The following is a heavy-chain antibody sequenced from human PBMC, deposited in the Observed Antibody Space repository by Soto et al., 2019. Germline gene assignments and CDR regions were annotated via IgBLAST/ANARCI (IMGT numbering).Heavy chain of an antibody. CDR1: GFSLSTTGLG. D-gene: IGHD3-22*01. CDR2: IFWDGDK. V-gene: IGHV2-5*02. Sequence: PTLVNPTHTLTVTCTFSGFSLSTTGLGVGWMVQPPGKALEWLALIFWDGDKRYTPSLKSRLTVTKDLSRYQVVFTKPRMEPVDKATYYGAHFSNCYDSSGYYLYYFDYWGQGTLVTVSS. J-gene: IGHJ4*02. CDR3: AHFSNCYDSSGYYLYYFDY.